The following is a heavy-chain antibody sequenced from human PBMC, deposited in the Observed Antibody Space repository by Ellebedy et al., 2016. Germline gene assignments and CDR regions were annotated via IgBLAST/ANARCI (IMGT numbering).Heavy chain of an antibody. D-gene: IGHD5-18*01. V-gene: IGHV4-59*02. J-gene: IGHJ4*02. CDR1: GGSVSRDY. CDR3: ARLPSGNIFGYFDY. CDR2: ISFSGFS. Sequence: SETLSLTCTVSGGSVSRDYWSWIRQPPGKGLEWIGYISFSGFSKYNPSLKSRVTISGDTSKSEFSLNLSSVTAADPAVYYCARLPSGNIFGYFDYWGQGILVTVSS.